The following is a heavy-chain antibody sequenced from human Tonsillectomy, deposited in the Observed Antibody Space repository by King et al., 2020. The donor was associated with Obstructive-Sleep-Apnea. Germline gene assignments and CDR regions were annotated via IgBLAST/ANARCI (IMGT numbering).Heavy chain of an antibody. J-gene: IGHJ6*02. D-gene: IGHD1-26*01. Sequence: VQLVESGGGLVQPGGSLRLSCAASGFTFSSYWMHWVRQAPGKGLVSVSRINSDGSSTSYADSVKGRFTISRDNAKNTLYLQLNSRRAEDTAVYYCARDLIVGATRGVYYYYGMDVWGQGTTVTVSS. CDR2: INSDGSST. V-gene: IGHV3-74*01. CDR1: GFTFSSYW. CDR3: ARDLIVGATRGVYYYYGMDV.